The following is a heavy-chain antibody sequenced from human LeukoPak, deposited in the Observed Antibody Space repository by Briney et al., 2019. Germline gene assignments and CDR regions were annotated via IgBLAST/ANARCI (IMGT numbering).Heavy chain of an antibody. CDR1: GGSIKTYY. CDR3: ARESGSYPWRSCFDP. J-gene: IGHJ5*02. V-gene: IGHV4-59*01. CDR2: IYYSVRA. Sequence: ASETLSLTCTVSGGSIKTYYWSWIRQPPGKGLEWIGSIYYSVRANYNTSLKSRVTISVDTSKNQFSLKLTSVTAADTAVYYCARESGSYPWRSCFDPWGQGTLVTVSS. D-gene: IGHD3-22*01.